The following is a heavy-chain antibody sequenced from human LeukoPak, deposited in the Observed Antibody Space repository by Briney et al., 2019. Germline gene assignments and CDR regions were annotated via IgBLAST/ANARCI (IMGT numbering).Heavy chain of an antibody. CDR2: INPNSGGT. D-gene: IGHD2-2*01. CDR3: ARVQNGVVPAAIVNWFDP. Sequence: ASVKVSCKASGYTFTGYYMHWVRQAPGQGLEWMGWINPNSGGTNYAQKLQGRVTMTTDTSTSTAYMELRSLRSDDTAVYYCARVQNGVVPAAIVNWFDPWGQGTLVTVSS. CDR1: GYTFTGYY. J-gene: IGHJ5*02. V-gene: IGHV1-2*02.